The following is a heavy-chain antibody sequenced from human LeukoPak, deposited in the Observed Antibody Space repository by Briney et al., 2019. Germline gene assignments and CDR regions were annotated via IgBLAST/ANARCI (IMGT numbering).Heavy chain of an antibody. V-gene: IGHV3-48*02. CDR3: ARDYASGSYPIGY. CDR1: GFTFGSYS. D-gene: IGHD3-16*01. CDR2: ISSSSTT. Sequence: GGSLRLSCAASGFTFGSYSMSWVRQAPGKGLEWVSYISSSSTTYYAESVKGRFTISRDNAKNSLYLQMSSLRDGDTAVYFCARDYASGSYPIGYWGQGTLVTVSS. J-gene: IGHJ4*02.